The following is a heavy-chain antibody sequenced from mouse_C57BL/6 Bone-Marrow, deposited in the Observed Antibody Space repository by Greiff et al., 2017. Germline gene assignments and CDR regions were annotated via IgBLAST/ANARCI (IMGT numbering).Heavy chain of an antibody. Sequence: VKLVESGAELVKPGASVKMSCKASGYTFTTYPIEWMKQNHGQSLEWIGNFHPYNDDTKYNEKFKGKATLTVEKSSSTVYLELSRLTSDDSAVDDCARWGYSKGAMDYWGQGTSVTVAS. J-gene: IGHJ4*01. CDR3: ARWGYSKGAMDY. V-gene: IGHV1-47*01. D-gene: IGHD2-5*01. CDR2: FHPYNDDT. CDR1: GYTFTTYP.